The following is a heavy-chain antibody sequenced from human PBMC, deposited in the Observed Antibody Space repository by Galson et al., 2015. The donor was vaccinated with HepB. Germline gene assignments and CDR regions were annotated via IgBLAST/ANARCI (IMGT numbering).Heavy chain of an antibody. CDR2: IYPDDSDT. V-gene: IGHV5-51*03. CDR3: ARRVKLSSALHYFDY. CDR1: GYSFTNYW. Sequence: QSGAEVKKPGESLKISCKASGYSFTNYWIAWVRQMPGKGLEWMGIIYPDDSDTRYSPSFQGQVTISADKSIGTAYLRWSSLNSSDPAIYYCARRVKLSSALHYFDYWGQGTLVTVSS. D-gene: IGHD6-19*01. J-gene: IGHJ4*02.